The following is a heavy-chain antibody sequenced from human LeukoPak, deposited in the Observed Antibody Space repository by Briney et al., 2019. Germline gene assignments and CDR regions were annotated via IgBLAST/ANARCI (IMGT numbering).Heavy chain of an antibody. CDR3: ARRHYYDSGGFSTYFDY. CDR2: IYYSGST. J-gene: IGHJ4*02. V-gene: IGHV4-59*11. Sequence: SETLSLTCTVSGGSISSHYWSWIRQPPGKGLEWIGYIYYSGSTNYNPSLKSRVTMSVDTSKNQFSLNLSSVTAADTAVYYCARRHYYDSGGFSTYFDYWGQGTLVTVSS. D-gene: IGHD3-22*01. CDR1: GGSISSHY.